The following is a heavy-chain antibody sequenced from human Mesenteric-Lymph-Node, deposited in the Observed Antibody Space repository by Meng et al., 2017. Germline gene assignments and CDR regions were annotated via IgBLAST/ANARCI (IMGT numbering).Heavy chain of an antibody. D-gene: IGHD3-22*01. CDR3: TRVPQGYYYDSSGYYVDY. CDR1: GFTFGDYA. Sequence: GESLKISCTASGFTFGDYAMSWVRQAPGKGLEWVGFIRSKAYGGTTEYAASVKGRFTISRDDSKSIAYLQMNSLKTEDTAVYYCTRVPQGYYYDSSGYYVDYWGQGTLVTVSS. CDR2: IRSKAYGGTT. J-gene: IGHJ4*02. V-gene: IGHV3-49*04.